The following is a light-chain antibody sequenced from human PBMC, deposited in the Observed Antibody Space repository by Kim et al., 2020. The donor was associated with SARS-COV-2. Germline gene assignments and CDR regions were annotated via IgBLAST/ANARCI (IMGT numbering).Light chain of an antibody. CDR3: QQRRYWPVT. CDR1: QGVGSH. V-gene: IGKV3-11*01. Sequence: SSPGERATLSCRASQGVGSHLAWYRQKPGQAPRLVIYDASVRATGIAARFSGSGSGTDFTLTISSLEPEDFAVYFCQQRRYWPVTFGQGTKVDIK. CDR2: DAS. J-gene: IGKJ1*01.